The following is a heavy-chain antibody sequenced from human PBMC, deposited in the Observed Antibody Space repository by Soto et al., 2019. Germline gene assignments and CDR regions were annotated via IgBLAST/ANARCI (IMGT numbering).Heavy chain of an antibody. J-gene: IGHJ6*02. CDR2: ISAYNGNT. CDR3: ASSFTSSQWRYGMDV. Sequence: QVQLVQSGAEVKKPGASVKVSCKASGYTFSNYGFSWVRQAPGQRLEWMGWISAYNGNTNEAQKVQGRVTMTTDTSPRTAYMELRSRRSDDTAVYYCASSFTSSQWRYGMDVWGQGTTVTVSS. D-gene: IGHD2-2*01. V-gene: IGHV1-18*01. CDR1: GYTFSNYG.